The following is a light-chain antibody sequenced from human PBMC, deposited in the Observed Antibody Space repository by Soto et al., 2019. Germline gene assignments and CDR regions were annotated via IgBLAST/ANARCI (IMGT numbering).Light chain of an antibody. J-gene: IGKJ1*01. CDR2: DAS. CDR1: QSVSSY. Sequence: PGERATLSCRASQSVSSYLAWYQQKPGQAPRLLIYDASNRATGIPARFSGSGSGTDFTLTISSLEPEDFAVYYCQQRSNWPPTFGQGTKVDI. CDR3: QQRSNWPPT. V-gene: IGKV3-11*01.